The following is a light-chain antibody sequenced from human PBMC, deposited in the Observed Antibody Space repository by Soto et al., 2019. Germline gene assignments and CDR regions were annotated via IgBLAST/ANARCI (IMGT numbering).Light chain of an antibody. J-gene: IGKJ2*01. CDR3: QHYGGSPYT. CDR2: AAS. CDR1: QTIPNNY. V-gene: IGKV3-20*01. Sequence: EIVMTQSPDTMSVSPGEGAALSYRASQTIPNNYLAWFQHKPGQAPRLLIHAASSRATGTPDRFSGSGSGTDFTLIISRLEPEDFAVYYCQHYGGSPYTFGQGTKVDIK.